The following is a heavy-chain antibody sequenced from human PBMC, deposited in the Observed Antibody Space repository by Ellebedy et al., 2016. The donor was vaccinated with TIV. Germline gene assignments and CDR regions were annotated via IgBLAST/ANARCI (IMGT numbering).Heavy chain of an antibody. CDR3: AKGQGYSAGWSLGYYYYGMDV. V-gene: IGHV3-9*01. J-gene: IGHJ6*02. Sequence: GGSLRLSXAASGFIFESYAMHWVRQAPGKGLEWVSGVNWNGADIGYAASVKGRFTISRDNAKNSLYLEMNNLRGEDTALYYCAKGQGYSAGWSLGYYYYGMDVWGQGTTVTVSS. D-gene: IGHD1-26*01. CDR1: GFIFESYA. CDR2: VNWNGADI.